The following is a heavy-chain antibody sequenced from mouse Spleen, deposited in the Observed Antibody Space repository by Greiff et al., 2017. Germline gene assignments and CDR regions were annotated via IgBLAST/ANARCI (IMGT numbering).Heavy chain of an antibody. CDR3: ATPFITTVVSAMDY. Sequence: QVQLQQPGAELVMPGASVKLSCKASGYTFTSYWMHWVKQRPGQGLEWIGEIDPSDSYTNYNQKFKGKATLTVDKSSSTAYMQLSSLTSEDSAVYYCATPFITTVVSAMDYWGQGTSVTVSS. V-gene: IGHV1-69*01. D-gene: IGHD1-1*01. CDR1: GYTFTSYW. J-gene: IGHJ4*01. CDR2: IDPSDSYT.